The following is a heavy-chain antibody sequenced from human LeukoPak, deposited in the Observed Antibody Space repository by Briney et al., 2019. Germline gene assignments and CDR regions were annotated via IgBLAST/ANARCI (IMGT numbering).Heavy chain of an antibody. D-gene: IGHD3-10*01. CDR2: IYYSGSA. Sequence: PSETLSLTCNVSGGSISSYYWSWIRQPPGKGLAWIGYIYYSGSANYNPSLKSRVTISVDTSKNQFSLKLRYVTAADTAVYYCARSYGSGCPCDLWGRGTLVSVSS. CDR1: GGSISSYY. J-gene: IGHJ2*01. V-gene: IGHV4-59*01. CDR3: ARSYGSGCPCDL.